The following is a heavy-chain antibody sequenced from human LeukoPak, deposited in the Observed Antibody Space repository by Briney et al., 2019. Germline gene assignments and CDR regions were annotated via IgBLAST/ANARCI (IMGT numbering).Heavy chain of an antibody. D-gene: IGHD3-22*01. V-gene: IGHV1-8*01. CDR3: ASWRDYDSSGYYVDY. CDR1: GYTFTSYD. Sequence: ASVKVSCKXSGYTFTSYDINWVRQATGQGLEWMGWMNPNSGNAGYAQKFQGRVTMTRNTSISTAYMELSSLRSEDTAVYYCASWRDYDSSGYYVDYWGQGTLVTVSS. J-gene: IGHJ4*02. CDR2: MNPNSGNA.